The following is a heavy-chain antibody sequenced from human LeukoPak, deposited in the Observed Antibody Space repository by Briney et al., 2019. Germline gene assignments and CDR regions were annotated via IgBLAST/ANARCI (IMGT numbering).Heavy chain of an antibody. CDR3: ARGRWDIVATIPDH. J-gene: IGHJ4*02. V-gene: IGHV1-8*01. CDR2: MNPNSGNV. D-gene: IGHD5-12*01. Sequence: ASVKVSCKASGYSFTSYDINWVRQATGQGLEWMGWMNPNSGNVGSAQKFLGRLTMTRSTSICTAYMELSSLRSEDTAVYYCARGRWDIVATIPDHWGQGTLVTVSS. CDR1: GYSFTSYD.